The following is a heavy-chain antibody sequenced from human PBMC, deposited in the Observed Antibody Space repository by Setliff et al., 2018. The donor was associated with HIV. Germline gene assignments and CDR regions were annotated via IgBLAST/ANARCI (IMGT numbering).Heavy chain of an antibody. CDR3: ASGYVEYSYDSSGYYSFDY. CDR2: IIPIFGTA. Sequence: SVKVSCKSSGGTFSRYTISWVRQAPGQGLEWMGGIIPIFGTANYAQSFQGRVSITADASTSTAYMELSSLRFEDTAVYYCASGYVEYSYDSSGYYSFDYWGQGTLVTVSS. V-gene: IGHV1-69*13. J-gene: IGHJ4*02. CDR1: GGTFSRYT. D-gene: IGHD3-22*01.